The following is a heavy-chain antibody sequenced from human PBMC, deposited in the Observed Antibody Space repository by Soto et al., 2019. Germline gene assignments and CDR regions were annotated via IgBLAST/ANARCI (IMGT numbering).Heavy chain of an antibody. V-gene: IGHV3-30-3*01. CDR2: ISYDETNK. CDR3: ARDRLWFGEAEY. Sequence: QVHLVESGGGVVQPGRSLRLSCAASGFTFSSYAMHWVRQAPGKGLEWVAVISYDETNKYYADSVKGRFTISRDNAKNTLYLLMNSLRPEDTAVYYCARDRLWFGEAEYWGQGTLVTVSS. J-gene: IGHJ4*02. D-gene: IGHD3-10*01. CDR1: GFTFSSYA.